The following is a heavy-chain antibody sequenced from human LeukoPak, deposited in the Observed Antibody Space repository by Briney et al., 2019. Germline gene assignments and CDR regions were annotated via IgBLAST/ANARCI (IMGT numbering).Heavy chain of an antibody. J-gene: IGHJ4*02. D-gene: IGHD3-3*01. CDR3: ARHEGFGFIDY. CDR1: GGSISSYC. Sequence: SETLSLTCTVSGGSISSYCWSWIRQPPGKGLEWIGYIYYSGSTNYNPSLKSRVTMSADTSKNQFSLKLSSVTAADTAVYYCARHEGFGFIDYWGQGTLVTVSS. V-gene: IGHV4-59*08. CDR2: IYYSGST.